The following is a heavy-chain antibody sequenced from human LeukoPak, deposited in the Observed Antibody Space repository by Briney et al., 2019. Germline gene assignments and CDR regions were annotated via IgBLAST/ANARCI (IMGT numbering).Heavy chain of an antibody. CDR2: IKQDGSEK. CDR3: ARDLGRYFDWSMEDYFDY. J-gene: IGHJ4*02. D-gene: IGHD3-9*01. V-gene: IGHV3-7*03. Sequence: GGSLRLSCAASGFTFSSYWMSWVRQAPGKGLEWVANIKQDGSEKYYVDSVKGRFTISRDNAKSSLYLQMNSLRDEDTAVYYCARDLGRYFDWSMEDYFDYWGQGTLVTVSS. CDR1: GFTFSSYW.